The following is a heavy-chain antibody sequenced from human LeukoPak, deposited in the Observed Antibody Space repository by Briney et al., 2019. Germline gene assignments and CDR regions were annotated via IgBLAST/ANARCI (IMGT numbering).Heavy chain of an antibody. V-gene: IGHV3-7*02. CDR2: IKDDGSEK. D-gene: IGHD2-15*01. J-gene: IGHJ3*02. CDR3: ANGIVDCSGGSCYSLDAFDI. Sequence: PGGSLRLSCAGSGFTFSSHWMNWVRRAPGKGLEWVASIKDDGSEKHFLDSVNGRFAISRDNSKNTLYLQMNSLRAEDTAVYYCANGIVDCSGGSCYSLDAFDIWGQGTMVTVSS. CDR1: GFTFSSHW.